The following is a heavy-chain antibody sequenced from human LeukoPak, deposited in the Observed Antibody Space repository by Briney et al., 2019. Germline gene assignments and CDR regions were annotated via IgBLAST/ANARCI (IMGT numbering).Heavy chain of an antibody. J-gene: IGHJ4*02. Sequence: GGSLRLSWAASGFTFSSYAIHWVRQPPGKGLEWVAIIWYDGSKTYYAESVKGRFTISRDNSNNMAYLQMSSLRVEDTAVYFCAKEVGPDLGAWGQGTLVTVSS. CDR1: GFTFSSYA. CDR3: AKEVGPDLGA. CDR2: IWYDGSKT. V-gene: IGHV3-33*06. D-gene: IGHD1-26*01.